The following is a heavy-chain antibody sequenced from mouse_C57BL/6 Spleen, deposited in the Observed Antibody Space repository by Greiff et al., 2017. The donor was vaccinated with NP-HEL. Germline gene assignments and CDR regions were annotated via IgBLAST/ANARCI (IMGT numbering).Heavy chain of an antibody. V-gene: IGHV1-74*01. CDR1: GYTFTSYW. CDR2: IHPSDSDT. J-gene: IGHJ4*01. CDR3: ALLDSSGHGAMDY. Sequence: VQLQPPGAELVKPGASVKVSCKASGYTFTSYWMHWVKQRPGQGLEWIGRIHPSDSDTNYNQKFKGKATLTVDKSSSTADMQLSSLTSEDSAVYYCALLDSSGHGAMDYWGQGTSVTVSS. D-gene: IGHD3-2*02.